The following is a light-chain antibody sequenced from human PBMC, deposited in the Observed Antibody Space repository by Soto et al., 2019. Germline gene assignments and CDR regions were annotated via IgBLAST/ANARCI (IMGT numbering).Light chain of an antibody. CDR2: LGS. CDR3: MQALQTPVT. V-gene: IGKV2-28*01. CDR1: QSLLHSNGYNY. J-gene: IGKJ5*01. Sequence: DIVMTQSPLSLPVTPGEPASISCRSSQSLLHSNGYNYLDWYLQKPGQSPQLLIYLGSNRASGAPDRFSGSGSGTDFTLKISRVEAEDVGVYYCMQALQTPVTFGPGTRLEIK.